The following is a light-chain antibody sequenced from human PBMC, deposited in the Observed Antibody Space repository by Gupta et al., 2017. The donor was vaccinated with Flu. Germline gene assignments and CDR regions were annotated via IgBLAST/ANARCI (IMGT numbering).Light chain of an antibody. CDR2: AAS. CDR3: QQIYSTPRT. V-gene: IGKV1-39*01. J-gene: IGKJ1*01. CDR1: QSISSY. Sequence: DIQMTQSPSSLSASVGDRVTITCRASQSISSYLNWYQQKPGKAPKLLIYAASRLQSGVPSRFRDSGSGTDFTLTISRLQPEDFATYYFQQIYSTPRTFGQGTKVEIK.